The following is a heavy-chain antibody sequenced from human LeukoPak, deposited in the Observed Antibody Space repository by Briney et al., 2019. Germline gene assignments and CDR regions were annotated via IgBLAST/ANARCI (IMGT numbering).Heavy chain of an antibody. CDR1: GFTFNSYS. CDR3: ALRYCTSTSCYPYFDY. J-gene: IGHJ4*02. Sequence: GGSLRLSCAASGFTFNSYSMHWVRQAPGKGLVCVSRINNDGSSTNYADSVKGRFTTSRDNAKNTLYLHMNSLRAEDTAVYYCALRYCTSTSCYPYFDYWGQGTVVTVSS. CDR2: INNDGSST. D-gene: IGHD2-2*01. V-gene: IGHV3-74*01.